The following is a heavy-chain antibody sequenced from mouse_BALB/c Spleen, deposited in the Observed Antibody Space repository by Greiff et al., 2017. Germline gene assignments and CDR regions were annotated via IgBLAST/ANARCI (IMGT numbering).Heavy chain of an antibody. Sequence: VQLQQSGAELVRPGVSVKISCKGSGYTFTDYAMHWVKQSHAKSLEWIGVISTYYGDASYNQKFKGKATMTVDKSSSTAYMELARLTSEDSAIYYCARGWLLNYFDYWGQGTTLTVSS. V-gene: IGHV1S137*01. CDR2: ISTYYGDA. J-gene: IGHJ2*01. CDR3: ARGWLLNYFDY. CDR1: GYTFTDYA. D-gene: IGHD2-3*01.